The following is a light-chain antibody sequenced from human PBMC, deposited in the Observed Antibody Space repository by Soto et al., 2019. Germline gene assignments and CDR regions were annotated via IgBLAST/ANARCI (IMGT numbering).Light chain of an antibody. CDR2: TAA. Sequence: IQMTQSPSSLSASVGDRVTITCRASQRITTYLNWYQQKPGKAPKLLISTAATLQGGVPSRFSGSGSGTDFTLTITTLQPEDFATSFCQQSYSPPYTFRQGTKLEIK. CDR3: QQSYSPPYT. J-gene: IGKJ2*01. V-gene: IGKV1-39*01. CDR1: QRITTY.